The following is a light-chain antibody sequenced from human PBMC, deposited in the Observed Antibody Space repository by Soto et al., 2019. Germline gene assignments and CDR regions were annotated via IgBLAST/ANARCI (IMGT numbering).Light chain of an antibody. V-gene: IGLV1-47*01. CDR1: SSNIGSNH. J-gene: IGLJ3*02. CDR3: AAWDDSLSGWV. Sequence: QAVVTQPPSASGTPGQRVTISCSGSSSNIGSNHVYWYQHLPGTAPKLVIYRNFLRPSGVPDRISASKSGTSASLAISGLQSEDGADYYCAAWDDSLSGWVFGGGTKLTVL. CDR2: RNF.